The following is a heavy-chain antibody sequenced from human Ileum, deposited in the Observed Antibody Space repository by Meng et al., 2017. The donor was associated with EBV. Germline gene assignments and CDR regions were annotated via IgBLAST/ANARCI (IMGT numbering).Heavy chain of an antibody. CDR3: ARYGRCNGNSFYCFDP. D-gene: IGHD4-23*01. V-gene: IGHV4-34*01. CDR2: IDQSGYT. J-gene: IGHJ5*02. Sequence: QLRLQQGGTGLLKPSETLALTFAVYCGSFNAYYWTWRRQPPGKGLGWIGEIDQSGYTKFNPSLSSRATISRDTSNNPFSLRLNSVTAADTALYYCARYGRCNGNSFYCFDPWGQGTLVTVSS. CDR1: CGSFNAYY.